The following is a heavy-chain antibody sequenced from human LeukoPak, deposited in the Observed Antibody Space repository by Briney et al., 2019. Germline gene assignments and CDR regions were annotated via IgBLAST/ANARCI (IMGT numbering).Heavy chain of an antibody. CDR2: INTDGSST. Sequence: GGSLRLSCAASGFTFNNYWMHWVRQAPGKGLVWVSRINTDGSSTTYADSVKGRFTISRDNAKNTLYLQMNSLRAEDTAVYYCVRERDRGIEVADDFDYWGQGTLVTVSS. CDR3: VRERDRGIEVADDFDY. D-gene: IGHD6-19*01. CDR1: GFTFNNYW. J-gene: IGHJ4*02. V-gene: IGHV3-74*01.